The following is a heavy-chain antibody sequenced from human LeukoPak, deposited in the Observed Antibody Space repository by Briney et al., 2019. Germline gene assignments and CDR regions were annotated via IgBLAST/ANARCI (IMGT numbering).Heavy chain of an antibody. Sequence: GGPLRLSCTASGFTFGVLAMRWVRQAPGKGLVGVGFNRRKAYRGTTGYPASVKGRLTISREEPKSIAYQQWNSQKTEYTAVYLCSRGPIQLGLHAGMDVWGQGTTVIVSS. J-gene: IGHJ6*02. D-gene: IGHD5-18*01. CDR3: SRGPIQLGLHAGMDV. CDR2: NRRKAYRGTT. CDR1: GFTFGVLA. V-gene: IGHV3-49*04.